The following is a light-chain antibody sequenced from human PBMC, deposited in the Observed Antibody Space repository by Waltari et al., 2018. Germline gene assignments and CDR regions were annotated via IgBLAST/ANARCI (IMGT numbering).Light chain of an antibody. CDR2: GAS. J-gene: IGKJ1*01. CDR1: QSVSRF. V-gene: IGKV3-20*01. CDR3: QKYDRLPAT. Sequence: SCRASQSVSRFLAWYQQKPGQAPRLLIYGASTRATGIPDRFSGSGSGTDFSLTISRLEPEDFAVYYCQKYDRLPATFGQG.